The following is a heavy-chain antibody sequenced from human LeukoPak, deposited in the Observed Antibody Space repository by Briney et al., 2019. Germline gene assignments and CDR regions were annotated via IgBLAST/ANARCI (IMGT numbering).Heavy chain of an antibody. J-gene: IGHJ4*02. CDR2: IYHSGST. V-gene: IGHV4-30-2*01. D-gene: IGHD4-17*01. CDR3: ARDYGEYYFDY. CDR1: GGSISSGGYY. Sequence: LSETLSLTCTVSGGSISSGGYYWSWIRQPPGKGLEWIGYIYHSGSTYYNPSLKSRVTISVDRSKNQFSLKLSSVTAADTAVYYCARDYGEYYFDYWGQGTLVTVSS.